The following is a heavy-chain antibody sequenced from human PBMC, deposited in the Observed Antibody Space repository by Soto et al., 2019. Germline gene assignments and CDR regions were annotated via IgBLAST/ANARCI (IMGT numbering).Heavy chain of an antibody. Sequence: QVQLVQSGAEVKKPGSSVKVSCRASGGTFSSYTISWVRQAPGQGPEWMGRIIPMLDIANYAQKFQGRVTFPGGTLTGTGYMGLSSVRAEDTAVYYCARVRCGSATSRHDVGMDVWGQGTTVTVSS. V-gene: IGHV1-69*02. CDR1: GGTFSSYT. J-gene: IGHJ6*02. CDR2: IIPMLDIA. CDR3: ARVRCGSATSRHDVGMDV. D-gene: IGHD2-15*01.